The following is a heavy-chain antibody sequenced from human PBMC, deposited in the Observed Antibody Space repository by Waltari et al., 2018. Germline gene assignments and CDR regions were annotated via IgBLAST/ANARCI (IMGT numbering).Heavy chain of an antibody. CDR3: ARDRGYGSGSYDY. J-gene: IGHJ4*02. V-gene: IGHV4-38-2*02. D-gene: IGHD3-10*01. CDR1: GYSISSGYY. CDR2: IYHSGST. Sequence: QVQLQESGPGLVKPSETLSLTCAVSGYSISSGYYWGWIRQPPGKGLEWSGSIYHSGSTYYNPSLKSRVTISVDTSKNQFSLKLSSVTAADTAVYYCARDRGYGSGSYDYWGQGTLVTVSS.